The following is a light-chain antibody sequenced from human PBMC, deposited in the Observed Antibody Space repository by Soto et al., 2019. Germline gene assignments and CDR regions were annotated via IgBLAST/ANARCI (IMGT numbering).Light chain of an antibody. V-gene: IGKV3-15*01. Sequence: EIVMTQSPAILSVSPGERATLSCRASQSVTSKLAWYQQRPGQAPRLLIYAASTRATDIPARFSGSGSGTEFTLTISNLQSEDFVVYYCQQYNNWPSTFGQGTRVE. CDR1: QSVTSK. J-gene: IGKJ1*01. CDR2: AAS. CDR3: QQYNNWPST.